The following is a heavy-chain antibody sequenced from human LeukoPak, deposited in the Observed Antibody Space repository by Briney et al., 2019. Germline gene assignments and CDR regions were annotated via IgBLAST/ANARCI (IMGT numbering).Heavy chain of an antibody. D-gene: IGHD2-15*01. CDR2: IYTSGST. J-gene: IGHJ5*02. CDR1: GGSISSGSYY. Sequence: SQTLSLTCTVSGGSISSGSYYWSWIRQPAGKGLEWIGRIYTSGSTNYNPSLKSRVTISVDTSKNQFSLKLSSVTAADTAVYYCARRYCSGGSCYSPYNWFDPWGQGTLVTVSS. V-gene: IGHV4-61*02. CDR3: ARRYCSGGSCYSPYNWFDP.